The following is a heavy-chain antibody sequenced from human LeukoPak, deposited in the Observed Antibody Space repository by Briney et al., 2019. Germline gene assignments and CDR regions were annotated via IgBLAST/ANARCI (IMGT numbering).Heavy chain of an antibody. V-gene: IGHV3-48*01. Sequence: QPGGSLRLSCEASGFTFTTYSMNWVRQAPGKGLEWVSYISGSSSTIYYADSVKGRFTISRDNAKNSLYPQMNSLRAEDTAVYYCARGYYGDYLFDCWGQGTLVTVSS. CDR1: GFTFTTYS. CDR3: ARGYYGDYLFDC. D-gene: IGHD4-17*01. CDR2: ISGSSSTI. J-gene: IGHJ4*02.